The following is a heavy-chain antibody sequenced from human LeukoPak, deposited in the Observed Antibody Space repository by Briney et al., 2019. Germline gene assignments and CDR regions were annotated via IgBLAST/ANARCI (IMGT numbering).Heavy chain of an antibody. Sequence: SGPALVKPTQTLTLTCTFSGFSLSTSGMRVTWIRQPPGKALEWLARIDWDDDKFYSTSLKTRLTISKDTSKNQVVLRMTNMDPVDTARYYCARIPPHSSSPYYFDYWGQGTLVTVS. J-gene: IGHJ4*02. D-gene: IGHD6-6*01. CDR3: ARIPPHSSSPYYFDY. V-gene: IGHV2-70*04. CDR1: GFSLSTSGMR. CDR2: IDWDDDK.